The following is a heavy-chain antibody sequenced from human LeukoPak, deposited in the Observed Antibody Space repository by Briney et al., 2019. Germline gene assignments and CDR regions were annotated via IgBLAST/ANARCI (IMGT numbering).Heavy chain of an antibody. D-gene: IGHD1-1*01. Sequence: GGSLRLSCAASGFTFSGYAMSWVRLAPGKGLEWVSAITSGGDGTYYADSVKGRFTISRDNLKNMVFLQMNSLRAEDTAIYYCAKSHASIWNVYDYWGQGTLVTVSS. CDR2: ITSGGDGT. CDR1: GFTFSGYA. J-gene: IGHJ4*02. V-gene: IGHV3-23*01. CDR3: AKSHASIWNVYDY.